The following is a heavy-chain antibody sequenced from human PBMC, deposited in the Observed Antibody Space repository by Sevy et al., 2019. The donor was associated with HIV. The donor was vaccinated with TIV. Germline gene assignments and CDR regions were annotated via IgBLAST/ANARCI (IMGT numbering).Heavy chain of an antibody. J-gene: IGHJ4*02. Sequence: GGSLRLSCAASGFSFSAYWMNWVRQAPGKGLEWVDNIKPDGSDKHYVDSAEGRITISRDNAKNSLYLQMNSLRVEDAAMYYCAQETFGRFDSWGQGTLVTVSS. CDR3: AQETFGRFDS. V-gene: IGHV3-7*01. D-gene: IGHD1-26*01. CDR1: GFSFSAYW. CDR2: IKPDGSDK.